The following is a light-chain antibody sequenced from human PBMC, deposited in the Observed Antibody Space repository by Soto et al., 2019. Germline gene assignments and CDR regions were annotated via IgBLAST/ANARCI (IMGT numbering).Light chain of an antibody. CDR1: QSLSSNY. J-gene: IGKJ1*01. V-gene: IGKV3-20*01. CDR2: GAS. CDR3: QQYGGSPPT. Sequence: EIVLTQSPGTLSLSPGERATLSYRASQSLSSNYLAWYQQRPGQAPRLLIYGASTRATGIPDRFSGSGSGTDFTLTISRLEPEDFAVYYCQQYGGSPPTFGQGTKVDIK.